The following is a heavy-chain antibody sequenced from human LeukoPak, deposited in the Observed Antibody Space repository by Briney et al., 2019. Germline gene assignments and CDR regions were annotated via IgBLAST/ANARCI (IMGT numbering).Heavy chain of an antibody. CDR1: GFTFSRHN. CDR3: VSDRETQEQI. Sequence: GGSLRLSCSGSGFTFSRHNMHWVRQAPGKGLEYVSAISYHGDSTYYVDSVKGRFTISRDNSKNTLDLQMSSLRPEDTAVYYCVSDRETQEQIWGPGTLVTVSS. J-gene: IGHJ3*02. V-gene: IGHV3-64D*09. D-gene: IGHD1-26*01. CDR2: ISYHGDST.